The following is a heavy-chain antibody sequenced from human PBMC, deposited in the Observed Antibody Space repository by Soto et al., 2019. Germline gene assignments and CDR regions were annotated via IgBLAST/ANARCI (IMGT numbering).Heavy chain of an antibody. J-gene: IGHJ3*02. D-gene: IGHD3-22*01. CDR2: ISAYNGNT. CDR3: ARVGYYYDSSGYHDAFDI. Sequence: VASVKVSCKASGYTFTSYGISWVRQAPGQGLEWMGWISAYNGNTNYAQKLQGRVTMTTDTSTSTAYMELRRLRSDDTAVYYCARVGYYYDSSGYHDAFDIWGQGTMVTVSS. CDR1: GYTFTSYG. V-gene: IGHV1-18*01.